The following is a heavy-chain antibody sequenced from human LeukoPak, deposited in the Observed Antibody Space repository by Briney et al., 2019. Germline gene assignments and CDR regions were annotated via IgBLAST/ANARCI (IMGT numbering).Heavy chain of an antibody. J-gene: IGHJ6*03. Sequence: PGRSLRLSCAASGFTFSSYAMHWVRQAPGKGLEWVAVISYDGSNKYYADSVQGRFTISRDNSKNTLYLQMNSLRAEDTAFYYCAKVRLGYCSGGSCSRGGTLMDVWGKGTTVTISS. CDR2: ISYDGSNK. CDR1: GFTFSSYA. V-gene: IGHV3-30*04. D-gene: IGHD2-15*01. CDR3: AKVRLGYCSGGSCSRGGTLMDV.